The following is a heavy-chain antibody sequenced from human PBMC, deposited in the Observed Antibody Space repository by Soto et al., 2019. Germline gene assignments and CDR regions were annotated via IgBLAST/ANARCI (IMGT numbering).Heavy chain of an antibody. Sequence: QVQLVESGGGVVQPGRSLRLSCAASGFTFSSYAMHWVRQAPGKGLEWVAVISYDGSKKYYADSVKGRFTISRDNSKNTLYLQMNSLRAEDTAVYYCARDGAFGDYWGQGTLVTVSS. D-gene: IGHD3-3*01. J-gene: IGHJ4*02. V-gene: IGHV3-30-3*01. CDR3: ARDGAFGDY. CDR1: GFTFSSYA. CDR2: ISYDGSKK.